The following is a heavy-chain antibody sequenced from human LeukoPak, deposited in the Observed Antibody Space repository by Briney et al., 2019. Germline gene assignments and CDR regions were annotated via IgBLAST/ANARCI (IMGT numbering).Heavy chain of an antibody. CDR2: IWYDGSKK. D-gene: IGHD1-14*01. J-gene: IGHJ4*02. Sequence: GGSLRLSCAASGFTFSSYAMNWVRQAPGKGLEWVAVIWYDGSKKYYADSVKGRFTISRDNSKNTLYLQMDSLRAEDTAVYYCARYNTDSVDYWGQGTLVTVSS. V-gene: IGHV3-33*08. CDR1: GFTFSSYA. CDR3: ARYNTDSVDY.